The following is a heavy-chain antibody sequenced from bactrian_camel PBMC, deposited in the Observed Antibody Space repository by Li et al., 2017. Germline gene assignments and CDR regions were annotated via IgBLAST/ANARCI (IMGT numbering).Heavy chain of an antibody. Sequence: VQLVESGGGAVQPGGSLRLTCAASEFSFSDHDMSWVRQAPGMGLEWVSTIEHGDGSTDSADSVEGRFTISRDNAKNTLYLQMDSVKSEDTATYFCAPVVSNYWGQGTQVTVS. CDR2: IEHGDGST. CDR1: EFSFSDHD. CDR3: APVVSNY. J-gene: IGHJ4*01. D-gene: IGHD2*01. V-gene: IGHV3S40*01.